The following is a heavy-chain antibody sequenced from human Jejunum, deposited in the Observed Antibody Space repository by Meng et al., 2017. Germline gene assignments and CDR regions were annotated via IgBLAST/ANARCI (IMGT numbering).Heavy chain of an antibody. V-gene: IGHV3-30*18. CDR2: ISFDGGSK. CDR1: GFTFSTSS. Sequence: QVQLVESGGGVVQPGRSLSLSCAASGFTFSTSSIHWVRQAPGKGLEWVAVISFDGGSKYYADSVKGRFTISRDNSKNTLYLQMNSLRAEDTAMYYCANGGSGGATRTLCDNSVCFDYWGQGTLVTVSS. CDR3: ANGGSGGATRTLCDNSVCFDY. J-gene: IGHJ4*02. D-gene: IGHD4-23*01.